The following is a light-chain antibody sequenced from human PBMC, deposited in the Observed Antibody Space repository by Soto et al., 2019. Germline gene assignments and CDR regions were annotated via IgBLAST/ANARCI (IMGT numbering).Light chain of an antibody. V-gene: IGKV1-39*01. Sequence: DIQMTPSPSSLSASVGDRVTITCRASQSISSYLNWYQQKPGQAPKLLTYAASSLQSGVPSRFSGSGSGTEFTRTISSLQPEDFATYYCQQGYSTPQTFGQGTKVEIK. J-gene: IGKJ1*01. CDR1: QSISSY. CDR2: AAS. CDR3: QQGYSTPQT.